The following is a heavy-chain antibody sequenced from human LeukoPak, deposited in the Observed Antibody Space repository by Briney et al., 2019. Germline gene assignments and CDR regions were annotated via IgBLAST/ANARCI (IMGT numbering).Heavy chain of an antibody. J-gene: IGHJ4*02. CDR2: IYTSGIT. D-gene: IGHD1-26*01. CDR3: ARDSMHSAYGDEY. CDR1: GGSINSYY. Sequence: SETLSLTCTVSGGSINSYYWSWIRQPAGQGLEWIGRIYTSGITNYNPSLTSRVTMSVNTSKNQFSLKLNSVTAADTAVYYCARDSMHSAYGDEYWGQGTLVTVSS. V-gene: IGHV4-4*07.